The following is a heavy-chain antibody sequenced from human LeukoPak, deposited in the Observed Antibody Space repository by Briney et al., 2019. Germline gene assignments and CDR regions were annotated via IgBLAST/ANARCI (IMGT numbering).Heavy chain of an antibody. J-gene: IGHJ1*01. CDR2: ISNTGGST. D-gene: IGHD2-15*01. V-gene: IGHV3-23*01. Sequence: PGGSLRLSCAASGFSFNTYAMSWVRQAPGKGLEWVSAISNTGGSTYYADSVKGRFTISRDKSKNTLSLQMNSLRAEDTAVYYRAQQVGYCSSGSCYFTYWGQGTLVTVSS. CDR3: AQQVGYCSSGSCYFTY. CDR1: GFSFNTYA.